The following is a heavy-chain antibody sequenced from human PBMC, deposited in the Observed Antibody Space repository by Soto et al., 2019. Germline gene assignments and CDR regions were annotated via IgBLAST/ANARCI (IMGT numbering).Heavy chain of an antibody. D-gene: IGHD3-10*01. J-gene: IGHJ5*02. CDR3: ARVNPRITMVRGVINWLDP. CDR2: IYYSGST. CDR1: GGSISSGGYY. V-gene: IGHV4-31*03. Sequence: SETLSLTCTVSGGSISSGGYYWSWIRQHPGKGLEWIGYIYYSGSTYYNPSLKSRVTISVDTSKNQFSLKLSSVTAADTAVYYCARVNPRITMVRGVINWLDPWGQGTLVTVSS.